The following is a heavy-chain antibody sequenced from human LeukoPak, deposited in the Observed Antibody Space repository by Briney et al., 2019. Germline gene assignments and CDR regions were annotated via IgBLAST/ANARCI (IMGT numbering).Heavy chain of an antibody. CDR1: GFTFDDYA. CDR2: ISGDGGST. V-gene: IGHV3-43*02. J-gene: IGHJ3*02. D-gene: IGHD3-22*01. Sequence: PGGSLRLSCAASGFTFDDYAMHWVRQAPGKGLEWVSLISGDGGSTYYADSVKGRFTISRDNAKNSLYLQMNSLRAEDTAVYYCARAITMKVVSSDAFDIWGQGTMVTVSS. CDR3: ARAITMKVVSSDAFDI.